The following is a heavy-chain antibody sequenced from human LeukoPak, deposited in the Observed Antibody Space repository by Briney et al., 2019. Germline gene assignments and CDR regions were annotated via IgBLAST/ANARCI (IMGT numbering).Heavy chain of an antibody. Sequence: ASVKVSCKASGYNCTSYDINWVRQATGQGLEWMGWMNPNSGNTGYAQKFQGRVTMTRNTSISTAYMELSSLRSEDTAVYYCAREKGYCSSTSCYGAGGMDVWGQGTTVTVSS. CDR3: AREKGYCSSTSCYGAGGMDV. V-gene: IGHV1-8*01. CDR1: GYNCTSYD. D-gene: IGHD2-2*01. J-gene: IGHJ6*02. CDR2: MNPNSGNT.